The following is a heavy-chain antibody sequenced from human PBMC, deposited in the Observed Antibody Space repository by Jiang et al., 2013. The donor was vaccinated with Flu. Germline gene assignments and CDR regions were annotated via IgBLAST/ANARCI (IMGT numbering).Heavy chain of an antibody. Sequence: GAEVKKPGASVRVSCTASDYTFTSFGISWVRQAPGQGLEWMAWISPYNGETEFAQKFQGRVTMTTDTPTRTAYMELRSLTSDDTAVYYCARDRGSTRWLEPIDYWGQGTLVTVSS. J-gene: IGHJ4*02. D-gene: IGHD2-2*01. CDR1: DYTFTSFG. CDR3: ARDRGSTRWLEPIDY. CDR2: ISPYNGET. V-gene: IGHV1-18*04.